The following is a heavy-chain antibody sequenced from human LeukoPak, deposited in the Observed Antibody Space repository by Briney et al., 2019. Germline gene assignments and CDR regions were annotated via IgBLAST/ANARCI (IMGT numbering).Heavy chain of an antibody. CDR3: ARVVGAMDY. V-gene: IGHV3-30-3*01. CDR1: GFTFSSYA. J-gene: IGHJ4*02. D-gene: IGHD1-26*01. Sequence: PGRSLGLSCAASGFTFSSYAMHWVRQAPGKGLEWVAFISYDGSNKYYADSVKGRLTISRDNSKNTLYLQMNSLRAEDTAVYYCARVVGAMDYWGQGTLVTVSS. CDR2: ISYDGSNK.